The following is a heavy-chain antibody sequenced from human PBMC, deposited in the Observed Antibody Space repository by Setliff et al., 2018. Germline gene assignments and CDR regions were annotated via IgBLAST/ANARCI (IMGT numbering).Heavy chain of an antibody. Sequence: ASVKVSCKASGYTFTSYDINWVRQATGQGLEWMGWMNPNSGNTGYAQKFQGRVTMTRNTSISTAYMELSSLRSEDTAVYYCARGRAFYYDSSGYFGYWGQGTLVTVSS. CDR1: GYTFTSYD. J-gene: IGHJ4*02. CDR2: MNPNSGNT. CDR3: ARGRAFYYDSSGYFGY. D-gene: IGHD3-22*01. V-gene: IGHV1-8*01.